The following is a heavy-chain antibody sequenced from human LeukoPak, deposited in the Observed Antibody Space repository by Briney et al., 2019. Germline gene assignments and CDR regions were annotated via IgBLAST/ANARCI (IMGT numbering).Heavy chain of an antibody. CDR2: ISHSSSTI. D-gene: IGHD4-17*01. Sequence: PGGSLRLSCAASGFTFSSYSMNWVRQAPGKGLEWVSYISHSSSTIYYADSVKGRFTISRDNAKKSLYSQMNSLRAEDSAVYYCARDRLHYGEYEKTFDYWGQGTLVTVSS. CDR1: GFTFSSYS. V-gene: IGHV3-48*01. J-gene: IGHJ4*02. CDR3: ARDRLHYGEYEKTFDY.